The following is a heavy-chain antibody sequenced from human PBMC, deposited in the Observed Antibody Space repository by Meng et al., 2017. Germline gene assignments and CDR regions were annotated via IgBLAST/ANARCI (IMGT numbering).Heavy chain of an antibody. CDR2: ISYDGSNK. V-gene: IGHV3-30*01. CDR1: GFTFSSNA. D-gene: IGHD5-24*01. Sequence: QVALWESGGGVVQSRRSLRPSCATSGFTFSSNAMRQVRQAPGKGLEWVAVISYDGSNKYYADSVNGRFTISRDNSKNTLYLQMNSLRAEDTAVYYCARVGMAEPPDWGQGTLVTVSS. CDR3: ARVGMAEPPD. J-gene: IGHJ4*02.